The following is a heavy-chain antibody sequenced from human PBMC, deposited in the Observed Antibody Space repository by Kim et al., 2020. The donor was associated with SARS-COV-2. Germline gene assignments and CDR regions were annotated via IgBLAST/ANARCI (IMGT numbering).Heavy chain of an antibody. V-gene: IGHV1-46*01. CDR3: ARDGNTEVAGTRWFDY. J-gene: IGHJ4*02. CDR1: GYKFITYY. D-gene: IGHD6-19*01. CDR2: INSGGGST. Sequence: ASVKVSCKASGYKFITYYVHWIRQAPGQGLEWMGIINSGGGSTGYAQKFQGRVTMTRDTSTDTVYMELNSLRSDDTAVYFCARDGNTEVAGTRWFDYWGQGTLVTVSS.